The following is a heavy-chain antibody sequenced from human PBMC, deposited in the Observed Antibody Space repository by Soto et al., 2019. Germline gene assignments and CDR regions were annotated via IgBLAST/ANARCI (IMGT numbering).Heavy chain of an antibody. Sequence: SVKVSCKASGGTCSSYAISWVRQAPGQGLEWMGGIIPIFGTANYAQKFQGRVTINADESTSTAYMELSSLRSEDTAVYYCARAAKEAAAFSRDYGMDVWGQGTTVTVSS. CDR3: ARAAKEAAAFSRDYGMDV. CDR1: GGTCSSYA. J-gene: IGHJ6*02. D-gene: IGHD6-13*01. CDR2: IIPIFGTA. V-gene: IGHV1-69*13.